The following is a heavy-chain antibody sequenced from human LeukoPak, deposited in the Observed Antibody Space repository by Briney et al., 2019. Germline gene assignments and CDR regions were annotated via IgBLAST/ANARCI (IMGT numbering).Heavy chain of an antibody. D-gene: IGHD4-17*01. V-gene: IGHV3-64D*09. CDR1: EFTLSSYI. CDR3: VRSVTTLSDFHN. Sequence: PGWSLSLSRLASEFTLSSYIMQWVRQAPGKGLKYVSAISNNGGSTYYADSVKGRFTISRDNSKNTLYLQMNSLRPEDTAVYYCVRSVTTLSDFHNWGQGTLVTVSS. J-gene: IGHJ4*02. CDR2: ISNNGGST.